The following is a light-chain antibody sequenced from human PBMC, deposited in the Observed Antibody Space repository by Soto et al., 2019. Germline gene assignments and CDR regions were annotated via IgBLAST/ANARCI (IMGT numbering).Light chain of an antibody. CDR3: HQYNEWPWT. CDR2: AAS. CDR1: QSVGDK. V-gene: IGKV3-15*01. Sequence: EVLMTQSPVTLSLSPGETATPSCGASQSVGDKLAWYQQKPGQAPRLLIFAASSRDSGIPARFSGSGSGTEFTLTISSLQSEDFAAYYCHQYNEWPWTFGQGTKVEV. J-gene: IGKJ1*01.